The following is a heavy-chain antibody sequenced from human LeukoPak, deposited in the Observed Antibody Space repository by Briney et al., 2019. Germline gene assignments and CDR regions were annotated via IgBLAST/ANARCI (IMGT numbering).Heavy chain of an antibody. Sequence: SETLSLTCTVSGGSISSSSYYWGWIRQPPGKGLEWIGSIYYSGSTYYNPSLKSRVTISVDTSKNQFSLKLSSVTAADTAVYYCARQRRVRGAKEVYYYYYMDVWGKGTTVTISS. D-gene: IGHD3-10*01. V-gene: IGHV4-39*01. J-gene: IGHJ6*03. CDR2: IYYSGST. CDR3: ARQRRVRGAKEVYYYYYMDV. CDR1: GGSISSSSYY.